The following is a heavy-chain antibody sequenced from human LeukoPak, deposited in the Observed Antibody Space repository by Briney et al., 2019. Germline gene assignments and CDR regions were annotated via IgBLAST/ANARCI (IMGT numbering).Heavy chain of an antibody. CDR3: ARSDYGRNDAFDI. Sequence: SVKVSCKASGGTFSSYAISWVRQAPGQGLEWMGGIIPIFGTANYAQKFQGRVTITADESTSTAYMELSSLRSEDTAVYYCARSDYGRNDAFDIWGQGTMVTVSS. CDR1: GGTFSSYA. J-gene: IGHJ3*02. V-gene: IGHV1-69*13. CDR2: IIPIFGTA. D-gene: IGHD4-17*01.